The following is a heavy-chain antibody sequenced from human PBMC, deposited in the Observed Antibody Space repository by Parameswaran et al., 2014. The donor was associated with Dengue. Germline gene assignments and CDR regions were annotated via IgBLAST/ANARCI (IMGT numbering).Heavy chain of an antibody. D-gene: IGHD3-22*01. CDR2: IKSETDGGTA. CDR3: TTVAGTGYDYQYYFYY. Sequence: RWIRQPPGKGLEWVGRIKSETDGGTADYAAPVKGKFTISRDDSKNTLYLQINSLKTEDTGVYYCTTVAGTGYDYQYYFYYWGQGTLVTVSS. V-gene: IGHV3-15*01. J-gene: IGHJ4*02.